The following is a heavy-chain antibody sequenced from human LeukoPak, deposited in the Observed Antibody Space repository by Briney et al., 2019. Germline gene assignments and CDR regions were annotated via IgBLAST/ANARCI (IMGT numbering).Heavy chain of an antibody. D-gene: IGHD1-7*01. CDR3: ARDSTITGTTFADY. CDR2: INPNSGGT. J-gene: IGHJ4*02. CDR1: GYTFTGYY. V-gene: IGHV1-2*02. Sequence: ASVTVSCKASGYTFTGYYMHWVRQAPGQGLEWMGWINPNSGGTNYAQKFQGRVTMTRDTSISTAYMELSRLRSDDTAVYYCARDSTITGTTFADYWGQGTLVTVSS.